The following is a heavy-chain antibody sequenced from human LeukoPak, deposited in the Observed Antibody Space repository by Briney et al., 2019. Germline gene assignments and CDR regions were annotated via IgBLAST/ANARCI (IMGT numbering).Heavy chain of an antibody. CDR1: GFTFSNYW. Sequence: QPGGSLRLSCAVSGFTFSNYWMHWVRQAPGKGLVWVSRINGEGTVTFYAAPVKGRFTISRDNAKNTLFLQRNSLRAEDTAVYYCTPGGGRGTLFTVSS. CDR3: TPG. V-gene: IGHV3-74*01. D-gene: IGHD3-10*01. J-gene: IGHJ4*02. CDR2: INGEGTVT.